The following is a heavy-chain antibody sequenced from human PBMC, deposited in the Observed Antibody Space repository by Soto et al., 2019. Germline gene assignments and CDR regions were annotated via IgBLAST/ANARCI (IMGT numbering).Heavy chain of an antibody. J-gene: IGHJ6*02. D-gene: IGHD5-18*01. CDR1: GYSFTCYW. Sequence: GESLKICCNVSGYSFTCYWIGWVRQMPGKGLEWMGIIYPGDSDTRYSPSFQGQVTISADKSTSTADLQWSSLKASDTAMYYCARGGAGYSYGYYYGMDVWGQGTTVTVSS. CDR3: ARGGAGYSYGYYYGMDV. CDR2: IYPGDSDT. V-gene: IGHV5-51*01.